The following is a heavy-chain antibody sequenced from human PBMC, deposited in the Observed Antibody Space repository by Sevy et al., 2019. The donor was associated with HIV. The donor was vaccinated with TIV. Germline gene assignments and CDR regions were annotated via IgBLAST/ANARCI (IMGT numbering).Heavy chain of an antibody. V-gene: IGHV4-59*13. CDR1: GGSISSYY. D-gene: IGHD3-10*01. CDR3: ARVGRARYFFDS. J-gene: IGHJ4*02. CDR2: IYSHGST. Sequence: SETLSLTCTVSGGSISSYYWSWIRQPPGKGLEWVGYIYSHGSTNYNPSLKSRVTISVDTSKNQFSLKLSSVTAADTAVYYCARVGRARYFFDSWGQGNLVTVSS.